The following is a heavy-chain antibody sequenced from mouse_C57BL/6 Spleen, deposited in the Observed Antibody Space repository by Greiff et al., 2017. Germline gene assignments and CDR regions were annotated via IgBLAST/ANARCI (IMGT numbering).Heavy chain of an antibody. CDR2: ISSGGSYT. CDR1: GFTFSSYG. J-gene: IGHJ4*01. Sequence: VQVVESGGDLVKPGGSLKLSCAASGFTFSSYGMSWVRQTPDKRLEWVATISSGGSYTYYPDSVKGRFTISRDNAKNTLYLQMSSLKSEDTAMYYCARNDYDVRYAMDDWGQGTSVTVSS. V-gene: IGHV5-6*01. CDR3: ARNDYDVRYAMDD. D-gene: IGHD2-4*01.